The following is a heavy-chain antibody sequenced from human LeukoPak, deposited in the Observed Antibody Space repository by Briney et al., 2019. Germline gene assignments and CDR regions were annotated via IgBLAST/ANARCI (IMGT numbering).Heavy chain of an antibody. CDR1: GFTFSSYG. CDR2: IRYDGSNK. Sequence: GSLRLSRAASGFTFSSYGMHWVRQAPGKGLEWVAFIRYDGSNKYYADSVKGRFTISRDNSKNTLYLQMNSLRAEDTAVYYCAKEQWLAPHYFDYWGQGTLVTVSS. V-gene: IGHV3-30*02. CDR3: AKEQWLAPHYFDY. D-gene: IGHD6-19*01. J-gene: IGHJ4*02.